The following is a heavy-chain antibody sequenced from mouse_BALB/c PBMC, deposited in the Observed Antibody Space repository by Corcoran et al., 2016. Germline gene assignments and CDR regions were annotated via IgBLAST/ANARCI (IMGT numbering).Heavy chain of an antibody. J-gene: IGHJ4*01. CDR1: GSTFTAYI. Sequence: VQLQQYGDELVNPGASVKLSCKASGSTFTAYIIHWVKRRSGQGLEWNGWFYPGSGSLKYNEKFKDKATLTADQSSSTVYMELSRLTSEDSAVYFCARHERGDSSGYPLAMDYWGQGTSVTVSS. CDR2: FYPGSGSL. D-gene: IGHD3-2*01. CDR3: ARHERGDSSGYPLAMDY. V-gene: IGHV1-62-2*01.